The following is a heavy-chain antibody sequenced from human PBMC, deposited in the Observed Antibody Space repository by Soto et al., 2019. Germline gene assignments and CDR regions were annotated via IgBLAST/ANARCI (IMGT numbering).Heavy chain of an antibody. J-gene: IGHJ6*02. Sequence: PGPPPEWMGRIDPSDSYPHYSPSFQGHVTISADKSISTAYLQWSSLKASDTAMYYCASAAEMVYAIRRHYGMDVWGQGTTVTVSS. D-gene: IGHD2-8*01. CDR2: IDPSDSYP. CDR3: ASAAEMVYAIRRHYGMDV. V-gene: IGHV5-10-1*01.